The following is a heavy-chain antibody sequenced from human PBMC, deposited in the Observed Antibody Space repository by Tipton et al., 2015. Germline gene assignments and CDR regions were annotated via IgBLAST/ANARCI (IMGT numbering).Heavy chain of an antibody. Sequence: QLVQSGPEVKPSQTLSLTCAISGDSVSSNSDAWNWIRQSPSRGLEWLGRTYYRSRWYNDYAVSVKSRITITPDTSKNQFSLQLNSVTPEDTATYYCARGPDGGAFDIWGQGTMVTVSS. CDR2: TYYRSRWYN. D-gene: IGHD3-10*01. CDR3: ARGPDGGAFDI. CDR1: GDSVSSNSDA. V-gene: IGHV6-1*01. J-gene: IGHJ3*02.